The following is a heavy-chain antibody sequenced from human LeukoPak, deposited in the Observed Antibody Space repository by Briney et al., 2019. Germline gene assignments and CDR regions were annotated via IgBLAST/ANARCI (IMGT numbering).Heavy chain of an antibody. Sequence: ASVKVSCKASGYTFTSYDINWVRQATGQGLEWMGWMNPNSGNTGYAQKFQGRVTMTRNTSISTAYMELSSLRSEDTAVYYCARAPRDIWFGELLVVYYYCMDVWGQGTTVTVSS. J-gene: IGHJ6*02. CDR3: ARAPRDIWFGELLVVYYYCMDV. V-gene: IGHV1-8*01. CDR2: MNPNSGNT. CDR1: GYTFTSYD. D-gene: IGHD3-10*01.